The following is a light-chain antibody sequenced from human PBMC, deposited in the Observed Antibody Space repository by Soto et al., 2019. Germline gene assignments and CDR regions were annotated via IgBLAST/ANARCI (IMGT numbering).Light chain of an antibody. J-gene: IGKJ4*01. CDR3: QQLNSYLL. CDR2: AAS. CDR1: QSTSSY. Sequence: DIQLTQSPSFLSASVGDRVTITCRASQSTSSYLAWYQQKPGKAPNLLIYAASTLQSGVPSRFSGSGSGTEFTLTINSLQPEDFATYYCQQLNSYLLFGGGTKVEIK. V-gene: IGKV1-9*01.